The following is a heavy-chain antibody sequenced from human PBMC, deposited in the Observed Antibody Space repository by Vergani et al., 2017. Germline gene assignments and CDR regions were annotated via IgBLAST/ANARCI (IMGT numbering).Heavy chain of an antibody. CDR3: ARPSLRDSSGYYDAFDI. CDR2: IIPIFGTA. Sequence: QVQLVQSGAEVKKPGSSVKVSCKASGGTFSSYAISWVRQATGQGLEWMGGIIPIFGTANYAQKFQGRVTITADESTSTAYMELSSLRSEDTAVYYCARPSLRDSSGYYDAFDIWGQGTMVTVSS. J-gene: IGHJ3*02. V-gene: IGHV1-69*01. CDR1: GGTFSSYA. D-gene: IGHD3-22*01.